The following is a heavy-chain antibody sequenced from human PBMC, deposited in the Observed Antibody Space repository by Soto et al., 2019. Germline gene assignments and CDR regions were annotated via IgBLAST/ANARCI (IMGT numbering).Heavy chain of an antibody. V-gene: IGHV1-8*01. Sequence: QVELVQSGAEVKKPGASVKVSCKSSGYTFTSYDINWVRQATGQGLEWMGWMNPDSGNTGYAQTFEGRVAMTRNTSISTADMQLSSLRSEDTAVYYCARRGFSSSWGYWYFELWGRGTLFTVSS. CDR3: ARRGFSSSWGYWYFEL. J-gene: IGHJ2*01. CDR2: MNPDSGNT. D-gene: IGHD6-13*01. CDR1: GYTFTSYD.